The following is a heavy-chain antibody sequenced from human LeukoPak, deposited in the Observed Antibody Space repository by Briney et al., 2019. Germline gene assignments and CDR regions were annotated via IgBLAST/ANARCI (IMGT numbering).Heavy chain of an antibody. CDR2: IIPILVIA. CDR3: ARDLYCSSASCTRMPS. V-gene: IGHV1-69*04. D-gene: IGHD2-2*01. CDR1: GGTFSSYT. Sequence: SVKVSCKASGGTFSSYTISWVRQAPGQGLEWMGRIIPILVIAHYAQKFQGRGTITADKSTSTAYMELSSLRSEDTAVYYCARDLYCSSASCTRMPSWGQGTLVTVSS. J-gene: IGHJ5*02.